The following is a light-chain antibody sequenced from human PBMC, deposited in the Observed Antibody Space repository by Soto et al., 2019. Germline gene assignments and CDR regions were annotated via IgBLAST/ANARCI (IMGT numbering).Light chain of an antibody. CDR2: GAS. Sequence: EIVMTQSPVTLSLSLGDRATLSCRASQSLSNTYISWYQQKRGQAPRLLIYGASTRATGIPARFSGSGSGKHFTLTINSLQPEDFALYYYHQHCALPLALGGVTNVEIK. V-gene: IGKV3D-7*01. CDR3: HQHCALPLA. CDR1: QSLSNTY. J-gene: IGKJ4*01.